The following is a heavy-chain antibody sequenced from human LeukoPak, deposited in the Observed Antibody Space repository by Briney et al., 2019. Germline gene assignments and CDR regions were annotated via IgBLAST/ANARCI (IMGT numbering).Heavy chain of an antibody. V-gene: IGHV3-74*01. D-gene: IGHD3-22*01. J-gene: IGHJ5*02. CDR2: INSDGSST. CDR3: ARGLPYYYDSSGSNWFDP. CDR1: GFTFSSYW. Sequence: PGGSLRLSRAASGFTFSSYWMHWVRQAPGKGLVWVSRINSDGSSTSYADSVKGRFTISRDNAKNTLYLQMNSLRAEDTAVYYCARGLPYYYDSSGSNWFDPWGQGTLVTVSS.